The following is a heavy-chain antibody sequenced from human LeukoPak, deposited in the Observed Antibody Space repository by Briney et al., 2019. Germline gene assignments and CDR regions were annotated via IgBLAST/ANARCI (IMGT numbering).Heavy chain of an antibody. V-gene: IGHV3-64*01. D-gene: IGHD6-13*01. CDR3: ARVRRSSSWYLSYYYMDV. CDR2: ISSNGGST. CDR1: GFTFSSYA. Sequence: PGGSLRLSCAASGFTFSSYAMHWVRQAPGKGLEYVSAISSNGGSTYYANSVKGRFTISRDNSKNTLYLQMGSLRAEDMAVYYCARVRRSSSWYLSYYYMDVWGKGTTVTISS. J-gene: IGHJ6*03.